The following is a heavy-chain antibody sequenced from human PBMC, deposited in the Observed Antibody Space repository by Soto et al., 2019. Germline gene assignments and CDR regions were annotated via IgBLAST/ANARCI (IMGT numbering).Heavy chain of an antibody. CDR1: GFTFSSYG. CDR3: ARGHDYGESYLDY. D-gene: IGHD4-17*01. Sequence: GGSLRLSCAASGFTFSSYGMHWVRQAPGKGLEWVAVIWYDGSNKYYADSVKGRFTISRDNSKNTLYLQMNSLRAEDTAVYYCARGHDYGESYLDYWGQGTLVTVSS. J-gene: IGHJ4*02. V-gene: IGHV3-33*01. CDR2: IWYDGSNK.